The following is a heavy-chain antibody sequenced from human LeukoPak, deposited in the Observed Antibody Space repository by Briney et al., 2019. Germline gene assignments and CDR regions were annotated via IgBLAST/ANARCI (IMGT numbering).Heavy chain of an antibody. CDR3: AREVAASGYSV. V-gene: IGHV3-64*01. D-gene: IGHD2-15*01. CDR2: ISSNGGST. CDR1: GFTFSSYA. J-gene: IGHJ6*04. Sequence: GGSLRLSCAASGFTFSSYAMHWVRQAPGKGLEYVSAISSNGGSTYYANSVKGRFTISRDNSKNTLYLQMNSLRAEDTAVYYCAREVAASGYSVWGKGTTVTISS.